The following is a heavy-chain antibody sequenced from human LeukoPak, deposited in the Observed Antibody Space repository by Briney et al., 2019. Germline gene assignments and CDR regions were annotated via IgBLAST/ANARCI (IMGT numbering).Heavy chain of an antibody. Sequence: GGSLRLSCEASGFSFSNMDWVRQAPGKGLEWVSYISSSSSTKFYADSVKGRFTISRDNAKNSLYLQMNNLRAEDTAVYYCARVFQSIALDYWGQGTRVTVSS. J-gene: IGHJ4*02. CDR1: GFSFSN. D-gene: IGHD2-15*01. V-gene: IGHV3-48*03. CDR3: ARVFQSIALDY. CDR2: ISSSSSTK.